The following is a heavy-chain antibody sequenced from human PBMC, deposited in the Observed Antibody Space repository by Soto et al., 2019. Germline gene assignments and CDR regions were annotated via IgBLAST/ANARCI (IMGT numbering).Heavy chain of an antibody. J-gene: IGHJ3*02. D-gene: IGHD3-10*01. CDR3: ARVGRGSPDVREVIIPDAFDI. CDR2: ISAYNGNT. Sequence: QVQLVQSGAEVKKPGASVKVSCKASGYTFTSYGISWVRQAPGQGLECMGWISAYNGNTNYAQKLEGRVNMTTDTSTSTAYMELRSLRSDDAAVYDCARVGRGSPDVREVIIPDAFDIWGQGTMVTVSS. V-gene: IGHV1-18*01. CDR1: GYTFTSYG.